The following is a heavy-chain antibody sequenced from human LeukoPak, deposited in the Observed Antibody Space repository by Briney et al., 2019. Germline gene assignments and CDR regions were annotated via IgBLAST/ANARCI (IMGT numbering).Heavy chain of an antibody. D-gene: IGHD2/OR15-2a*01. J-gene: IGHJ4*02. CDR3: TTDFPNY. CDR1: GFTFSSYA. CDR2: VKVKTDGGTT. V-gene: IGHV3-15*01. Sequence: PGGSLRLSCAASGFTFSSYAMSWVRQAPGKGLEWVGRVKVKTDGGTTDYAAPVKGRFTISRDDSQNTLYMQMTSLKTEDTAVYYCTTDFPNYWGQGTLVTVSS.